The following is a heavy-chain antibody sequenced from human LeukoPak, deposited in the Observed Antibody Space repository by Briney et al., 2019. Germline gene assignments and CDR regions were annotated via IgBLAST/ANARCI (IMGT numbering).Heavy chain of an antibody. V-gene: IGHV4-30-2*01. Sequence: PSETLSLTCAVSGGSISSGGYSWSWIRQPPGKGLEWIGYIYHSGSTNYNPSLKSRVTISVDKSKNQFSLKLSSVTAADTAVYYCARETHYGSGSQYNWFDPWGQGTLVTVSS. D-gene: IGHD3-10*01. CDR2: IYHSGST. CDR3: ARETHYGSGSQYNWFDP. J-gene: IGHJ5*02. CDR1: GGSISSGGYS.